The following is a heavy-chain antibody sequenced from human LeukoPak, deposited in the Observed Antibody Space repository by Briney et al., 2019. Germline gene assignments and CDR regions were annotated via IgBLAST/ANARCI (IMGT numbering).Heavy chain of an antibody. CDR1: GFTFSSYG. CDR3: ARGGHYYDSSGYGY. CDR2: IWYDGSNK. Sequence: GRSLRLSCAASGFTFSSYGMHWVRQAPGKGLEWVAVIWYDGSNKYYADSVKGRFTISRDNSKNTLYLQMNSLRAEDTAVYYCARGGHYYDSSGYGYRGQGTLVTVSS. J-gene: IGHJ4*02. D-gene: IGHD3-22*01. V-gene: IGHV3-33*01.